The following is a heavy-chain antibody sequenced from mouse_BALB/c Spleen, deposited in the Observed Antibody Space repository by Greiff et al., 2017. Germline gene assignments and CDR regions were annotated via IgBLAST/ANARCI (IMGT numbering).Heavy chain of an antibody. J-gene: IGHJ2*01. CDR2: ISYDGSN. Sequence: ESGPGLVKPSQSLSLTCSVTGYSITSGYYWNWIRQFPGNKLEWMGYISYDGSNNYNPSLKNRISITRDTSKNQFFLKLNSVTTEDTATYYCARRGYEGDYFDYWGQGTTLTVSS. CDR3: ARRGYEGDYFDY. CDR1: GYSITSGYY. D-gene: IGHD2-2*01. V-gene: IGHV3-6*02.